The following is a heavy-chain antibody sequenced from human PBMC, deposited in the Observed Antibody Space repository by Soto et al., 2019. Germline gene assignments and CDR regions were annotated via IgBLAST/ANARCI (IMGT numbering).Heavy chain of an antibody. Sequence: SETLSRTCTVSGDSISSGGYFWSWILQHPGKGLEWIGYIFYNGRARYNPSLKSRVTILVDTSKNQFSLRLSSVTAADRAVYYCARQGSSSSGYYQFDLWGQGTLVTVSS. J-gene: IGHJ4*02. V-gene: IGHV4-31*03. CDR1: GDSISSGGYF. CDR2: IFYNGRA. D-gene: IGHD3-22*01. CDR3: ARQGSSSSGYYQFDL.